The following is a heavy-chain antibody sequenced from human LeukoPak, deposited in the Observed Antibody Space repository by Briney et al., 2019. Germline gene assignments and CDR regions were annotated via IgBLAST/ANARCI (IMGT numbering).Heavy chain of an antibody. V-gene: IGHV1-3*01. CDR1: GYTFTSYA. CDR3: ATGTDFWSGPTLPFDY. CDR2: INAGNGNT. Sequence: WASVKVSCKASGYTFTSYAMHWVRQAPGQRLEWMGWINAGNGNTKYSQKFQGRVTMTEDTSTDTAYMELSSLRSEDTAVYYCATGTDFWSGPTLPFDYWGQGTLVTVSS. D-gene: IGHD3-3*01. J-gene: IGHJ4*02.